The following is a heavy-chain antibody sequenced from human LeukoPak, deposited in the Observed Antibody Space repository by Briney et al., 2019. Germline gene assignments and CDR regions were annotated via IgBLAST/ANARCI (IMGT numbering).Heavy chain of an antibody. CDR3: ARGGYSHGLSDY. D-gene: IGHD5-18*01. CDR1: GGSISSYY. J-gene: IGHJ4*02. V-gene: IGHV4-59*01. CDR2: IYYSGST. Sequence: SETLSLTCTVSGGSISSYYWSWIRQPPGKGLEWIGYIYYSGSTNYNPSLKSRVTISVDTSKNQFSLKLSSVTAADTAVYYCARGGYSHGLSDYWGQGTLVTVSS.